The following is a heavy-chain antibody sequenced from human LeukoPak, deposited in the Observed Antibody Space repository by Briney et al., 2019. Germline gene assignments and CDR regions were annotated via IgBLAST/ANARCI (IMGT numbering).Heavy chain of an antibody. CDR3: ARVRGYYPNWFDP. J-gene: IGHJ5*02. D-gene: IGHD1-26*01. V-gene: IGHV4-38-2*02. CDR1: GYSISSGYY. Sequence: SETLSLTCTVSGYSISSGYYWGWIRQPPGKGLEWIGSIYHSGSTNYNPSLKSRVTISVDKSKNQFSLKLSSVTAAGTAVYYCARVRGYYPNWFDPWGQGTLVTVSS. CDR2: IYHSGST.